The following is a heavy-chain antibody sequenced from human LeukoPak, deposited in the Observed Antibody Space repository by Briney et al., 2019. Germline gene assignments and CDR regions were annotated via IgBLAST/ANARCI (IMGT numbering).Heavy chain of an antibody. CDR1: GFTFRGYA. CDR3: AKSASGVQWSPYYYYYYYMDV. D-gene: IGHD6-19*01. Sequence: PGGSLRLSCAVSGFTFRGYAMHWVRQAPGKGLEWVAFIRYDGSNKYYADSVKGRFTISRDNSKNTLYLQMNSLRAEDTAVYYCAKSASGVQWSPYYYYYYYMDVWGKGTTVTISS. J-gene: IGHJ6*03. CDR2: IRYDGSNK. V-gene: IGHV3-30*02.